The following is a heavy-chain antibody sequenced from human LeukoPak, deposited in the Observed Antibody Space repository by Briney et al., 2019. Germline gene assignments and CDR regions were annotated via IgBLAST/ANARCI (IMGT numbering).Heavy chain of an antibody. V-gene: IGHV3-21*04. CDR3: AKDMGLAGYYYESSGYNY. Sequence: GGSLSLSCAASGFTFSSYSMNWVRQAPGKGLEWVSSISSSSSYIYYADSVKGRFTISRDNSKNSLYLQMNSLRTEDTALYYCAKDMGLAGYYYESSGYNYWGQGTLVTVSS. CDR1: GFTFSSYS. CDR2: ISSSSSYI. J-gene: IGHJ4*02. D-gene: IGHD3-22*01.